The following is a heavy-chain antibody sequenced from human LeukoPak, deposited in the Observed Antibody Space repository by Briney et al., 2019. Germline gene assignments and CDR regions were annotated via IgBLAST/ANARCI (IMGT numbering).Heavy chain of an antibody. V-gene: IGHV3-7*03. Sequence: GGSLRLSCAASGFTLSSYWMSWVRQAPGKGLEWVANINEDGSEKYYVDSVKGRFTISRDNAKKSLYLHMNSLTAEDTAMYYCARDWVAGVPFDAFDIWGQGTMVSVSS. CDR1: GFTLSSYW. CDR2: INEDGSEK. J-gene: IGHJ3*02. CDR3: ARDWVAGVPFDAFDI. D-gene: IGHD3-10*01.